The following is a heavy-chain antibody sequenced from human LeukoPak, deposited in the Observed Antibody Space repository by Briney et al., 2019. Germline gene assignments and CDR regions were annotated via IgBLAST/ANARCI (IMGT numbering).Heavy chain of an antibody. CDR2: ISAYNGNT. D-gene: IGHD4-17*01. J-gene: IGHJ3*02. CDR1: GYTFTSYG. Sequence: APVKVSCKASGYTFTSYGISWVRQAPGQGLEWMGWISAYNGNTNYAQKLQGRVTMTTDTSTSTAYMELRSLRSDDTAVYYCASTVTVGGAFDIWGQGTMVTVSS. V-gene: IGHV1-18*01. CDR3: ASTVTVGGAFDI.